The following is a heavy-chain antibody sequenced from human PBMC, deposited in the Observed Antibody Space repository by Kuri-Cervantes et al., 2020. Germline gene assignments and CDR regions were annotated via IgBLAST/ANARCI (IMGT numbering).Heavy chain of an antibody. CDR1: GFTFSSYG. V-gene: IGHV3-30*03. CDR3: ARIGRNDAFDI. J-gene: IGHJ3*02. Sequence: GGSLRLSCAASGFTFSSYGMHWVRQAPGKGLEWVAVISYDGSNKYYADSVKGRFTISRDSAENSLYLQMNSLRAEDTAVYYCARIGRNDAFDIWGQGTMVTVSS. CDR2: ISYDGSNK.